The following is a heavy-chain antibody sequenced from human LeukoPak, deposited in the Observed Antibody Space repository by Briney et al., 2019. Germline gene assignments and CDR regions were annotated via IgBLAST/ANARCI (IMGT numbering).Heavy chain of an antibody. CDR3: ATSRITMVRGFRDY. J-gene: IGHJ4*02. D-gene: IGHD3-10*01. V-gene: IGHV1-69*06. CDR2: IIPIFGTA. Sequence: GSPVKLSCKPSQPPFTPYAVSWVRQSARLRLECMRGIIPIFGTANYAQKFQGRVTITADKSTSTAYMELSSLRSEDTAVYYCATSRITMVRGFRDYWGQGTLVTVSS. CDR1: QPPFTPYA.